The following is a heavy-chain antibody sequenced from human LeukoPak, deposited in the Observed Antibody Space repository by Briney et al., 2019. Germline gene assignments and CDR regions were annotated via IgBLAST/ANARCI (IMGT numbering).Heavy chain of an antibody. Sequence: GGSLRLSCAASGFTFRSYAMSWVRQAPGKGLEWVSGISGSGGSTYYADSVKGQFTISRDNSKNTLYLQMNRLRAEDTAVYYCAKDSLRTVPKASFDSWGQGTLVTVSS. J-gene: IGHJ4*02. V-gene: IGHV3-23*01. CDR3: AKDSLRTVPKASFDS. CDR1: GFTFRSYA. CDR2: ISGSGGST. D-gene: IGHD2-2*01.